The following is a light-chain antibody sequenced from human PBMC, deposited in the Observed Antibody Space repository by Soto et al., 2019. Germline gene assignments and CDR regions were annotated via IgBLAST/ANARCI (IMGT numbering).Light chain of an antibody. Sequence: DIQMTQSPSSLSASVGARVTITCGASQSISSYLHWYQQKPGKAPNLLIYAASTLQSGVTSRFSGSGSGTDFTLTISSLQPEDFATYYCQQSYSTPLTFGGGTKVEIK. J-gene: IGKJ4*01. CDR1: QSISSY. CDR3: QQSYSTPLT. CDR2: AAS. V-gene: IGKV1-39*01.